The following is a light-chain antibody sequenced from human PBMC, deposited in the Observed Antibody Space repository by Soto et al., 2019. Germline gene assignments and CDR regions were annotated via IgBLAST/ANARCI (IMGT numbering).Light chain of an antibody. CDR3: QSYDRSLSGGEV. CDR1: SSNIGAGYD. V-gene: IGLV1-40*01. CDR2: GNS. Sequence: QSVLTQPPSVSGAPGQRVTISCTGSSSNIGAGYDVHWYQQLPGTAPKLLIYGNSNRPSRVPDRFSGSKSGTSASLAITGLQAEDEADYYCQSYDRSLSGGEVFGAGTTLTGL. J-gene: IGLJ2*01.